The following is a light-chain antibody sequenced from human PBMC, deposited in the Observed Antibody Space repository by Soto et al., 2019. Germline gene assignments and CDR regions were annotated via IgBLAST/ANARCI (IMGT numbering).Light chain of an antibody. CDR2: GAS. CDR1: QNVDTKY. CDR3: QQYNNWPRT. J-gene: IGKJ1*01. V-gene: IGKV3-15*01. Sequence: EIVLTQSPGTLSLSPGERATLSCRASQNVDTKYLAWYQFKPGQAPRLLIYGASTRATGIPATFSGSGSGTEFTLTISSLQSEDFAVYYCQQYNNWPRTFGQGTKVDI.